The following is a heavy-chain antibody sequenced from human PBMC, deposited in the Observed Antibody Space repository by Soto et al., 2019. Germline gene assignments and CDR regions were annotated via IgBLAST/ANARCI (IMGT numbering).Heavy chain of an antibody. D-gene: IGHD6-19*01. Sequence: SETLSLTCTVSGGYISSSNWWSWVRQPPGKGLEWIGEIYHSGSTNYNPSLKSRVTISVDKSKNQFSLKLSSVTAADTAVYYCVLAVAGTGLDYWGQGTLVTVSS. CDR3: VLAVAGTGLDY. CDR1: GGYISSSNW. V-gene: IGHV4-4*02. J-gene: IGHJ4*02. CDR2: IYHSGST.